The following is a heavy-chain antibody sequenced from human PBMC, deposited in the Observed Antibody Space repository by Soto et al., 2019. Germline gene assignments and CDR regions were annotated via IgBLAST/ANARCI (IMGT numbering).Heavy chain of an antibody. Sequence: ASVKVSFKASGYTFTSYAMHWVRQAPGQRLEWMGWINAGNGNTKYSQKFQGRVTITRDTSASTAYMELSSLRSEDTAVYYCARDPDYGDYGTSPADDYWGQGTLVTGSS. V-gene: IGHV1-3*01. CDR1: GYTFTSYA. CDR3: ARDPDYGDYGTSPADDY. J-gene: IGHJ4*02. D-gene: IGHD4-17*01. CDR2: INAGNGNT.